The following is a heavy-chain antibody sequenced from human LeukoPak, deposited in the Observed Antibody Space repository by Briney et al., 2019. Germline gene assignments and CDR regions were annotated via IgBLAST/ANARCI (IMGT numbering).Heavy chain of an antibody. CDR3: AKLIGDPWS. CDR2: ISGSGGRT. D-gene: IGHD4-17*01. Sequence: PGGSLRLSCAGSGFSFSSYAVSWVRQAPGKGLEWISSISGSGGRTNYADSVKGRFIISRDNSKNTLFLQMNNVRAEDTAVYYCAKLIGDPWSWGQGTLVTVSS. V-gene: IGHV3-23*01. J-gene: IGHJ5*02. CDR1: GFSFSSYA.